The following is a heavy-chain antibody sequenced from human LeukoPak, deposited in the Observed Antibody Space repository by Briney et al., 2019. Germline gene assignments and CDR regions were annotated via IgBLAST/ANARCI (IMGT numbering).Heavy chain of an antibody. V-gene: IGHV3-23*01. J-gene: IGHJ4*02. CDR3: AKRHPSVTTFDY. CDR2: INAGGDST. Sequence: PGGSLRLSCAASGFTFSSYAMSWVRQAPGKGLEWVSAINAGGDSTYYADSVKGRFTISRDNSKNTLYLQMNSLRAEDTAVYYCAKRHPSVTTFDYWGQGTLVTVSS. CDR1: GFTFSSYA. D-gene: IGHD4-17*01.